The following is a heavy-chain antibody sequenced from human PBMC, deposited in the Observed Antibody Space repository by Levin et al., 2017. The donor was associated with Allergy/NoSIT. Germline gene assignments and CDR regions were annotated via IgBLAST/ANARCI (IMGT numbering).Heavy chain of an antibody. CDR1: GFAVSNNY. V-gene: IGHV3-53*01. D-gene: IGHD5-18*01. CDR2: IYNDGRT. CDR3: ARDTGMAIHDY. Sequence: GESLKISCAASGFAVSNNYMSWVRQAPGKGREWGSIIYNDGRTYYTDSVKGRFTISKDTSENKLYLQMNSLRVEDTAVYYCARDTGMAIHDYWGQGTLVTVSS. J-gene: IGHJ4*02.